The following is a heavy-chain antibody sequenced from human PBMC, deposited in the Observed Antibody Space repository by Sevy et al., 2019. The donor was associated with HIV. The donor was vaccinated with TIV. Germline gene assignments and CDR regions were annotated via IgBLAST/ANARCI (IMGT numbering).Heavy chain of an antibody. CDR2: IFSSGST. V-gene: IGHV3-66*02. D-gene: IGHD6-19*01. CDR1: GFTVNDKY. Sequence: GGSLRLSCAISGFTVNDKYIIWVRQAPGKGLEWVSVIFSSGSTYYADSAKGRFTISRDNYENTVDLQMNSVRAEDTAVYYCVSLFLSYRSGWSYFDYWGQGTLVTVSS. CDR3: VSLFLSYRSGWSYFDY. J-gene: IGHJ4*02.